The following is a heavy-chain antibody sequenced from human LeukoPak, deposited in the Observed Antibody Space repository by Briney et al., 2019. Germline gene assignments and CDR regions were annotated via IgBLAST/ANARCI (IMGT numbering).Heavy chain of an antibody. CDR1: GFTFSSYE. J-gene: IGHJ6*03. CDR3: VRDERNIILEGHDMDV. V-gene: IGHV3-48*03. D-gene: IGHD1/OR15-1a*01. Sequence: GGSLRLSCAASGFTFSSYEMNWVRQAPGKGLEWVSYISSSGSTIYYADSVKGRFTISRDNAKNSLYLQMNSLTSDDTAIYYCVRDERNIILEGHDMDVWGKGTTVIISS. CDR2: ISSSGSTI.